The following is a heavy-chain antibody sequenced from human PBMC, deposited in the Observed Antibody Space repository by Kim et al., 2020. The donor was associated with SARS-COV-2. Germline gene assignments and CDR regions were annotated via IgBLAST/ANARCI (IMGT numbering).Heavy chain of an antibody. V-gene: IGHV3-21*01. CDR2: YI. J-gene: IGHJ4*02. D-gene: IGHD4-17*01. Sequence: YIYYADSVKGRCTISRDNAKNSLYLQMSSLRAEDTAVYYCAREPTVTMFDYWGQGALITVSS. CDR3: AREPTVTMFDY.